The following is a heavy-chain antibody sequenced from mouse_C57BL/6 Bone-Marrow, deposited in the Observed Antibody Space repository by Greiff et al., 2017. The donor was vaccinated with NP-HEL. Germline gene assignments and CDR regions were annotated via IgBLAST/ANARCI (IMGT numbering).Heavy chain of an antibody. J-gene: IGHJ3*01. CDR3: ASPYDYDVAWFAY. D-gene: IGHD2-4*01. Sequence: EVQGVESGGDLVKPGGSLKLSCAASGFTFSSYGMSWVRQTPDKRLEWVATISSGGSYTYYPDSVKGRFTISRDNAKNTLYLKMSSLKSEDTAMYYCASPYDYDVAWFAYWGQGTLVTVSA. CDR1: GFTFSSYG. CDR2: ISSGGSYT. V-gene: IGHV5-6*01.